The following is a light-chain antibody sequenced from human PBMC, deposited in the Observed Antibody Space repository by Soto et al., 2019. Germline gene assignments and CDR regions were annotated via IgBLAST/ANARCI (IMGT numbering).Light chain of an antibody. V-gene: IGKV3-15*01. J-gene: IGKJ5*01. CDR1: QSVRSN. Sequence: EIVMTQSPATLSVSPGVRATLSCRASQSVRSNLAWYQQKPGQAPRLLIYGASTRATGIPARFSGSGSGTEFTLTISSLQSEDFALYYCQHYDNWPPITFGQGTRLEIK. CDR3: QHYDNWPPIT. CDR2: GAS.